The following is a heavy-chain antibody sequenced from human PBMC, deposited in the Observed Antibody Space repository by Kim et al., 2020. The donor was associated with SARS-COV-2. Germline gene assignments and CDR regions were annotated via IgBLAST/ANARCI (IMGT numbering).Heavy chain of an antibody. CDR2: INHSGST. Sequence: SETLSLTCAVYGGSFSGYYWSWIRQPPGKGLEWIGEINHSGSTNYNPSLKSRVTISVDTSKNQFSLKLSSVTAADTAVYYCARGRGKGQCADYWGQGTLVTVSS. V-gene: IGHV4-34*01. D-gene: IGHD3-10*01. CDR1: GGSFSGYY. J-gene: IGHJ4*02. CDR3: ARGRGKGQCADY.